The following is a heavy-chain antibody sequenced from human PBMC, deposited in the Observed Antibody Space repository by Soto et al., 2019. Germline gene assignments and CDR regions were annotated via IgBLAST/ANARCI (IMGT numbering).Heavy chain of an antibody. CDR2: IHYSGSA. J-gene: IGHJ3*02. CDR1: GGSISSYY. V-gene: IGHV4-59*03. D-gene: IGHD3-10*01. CDR3: ATGSASSDSDAFDI. Sequence: QVQLQESGPGLVKPSETLSLTCTVSGGSISSYYWTWMRQPPGKGLEWIGYIHYSGSANSNPSLKSRVTTSIDMSDNQFSLKLSSVTAADTAVYYCATGSASSDSDAFDIWGQGIMVTVSS.